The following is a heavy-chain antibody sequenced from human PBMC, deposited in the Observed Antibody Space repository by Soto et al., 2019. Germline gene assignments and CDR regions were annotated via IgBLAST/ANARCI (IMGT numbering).Heavy chain of an antibody. CDR1: GGYISSYY. D-gene: IGHD5-12*01. J-gene: IGHJ4*02. Sequence: SETLSLTCTVSGGYISSYYCSWIRQPPGKGLEWIGYIYYSGITNYNPSLKSRVTISVDTSKNQFSLKLNSVTAADTAVYYCAKYSRWLHQWGQGTLVTVSS. CDR3: AKYSRWLHQ. V-gene: IGHV4-59*08. CDR2: IYYSGIT.